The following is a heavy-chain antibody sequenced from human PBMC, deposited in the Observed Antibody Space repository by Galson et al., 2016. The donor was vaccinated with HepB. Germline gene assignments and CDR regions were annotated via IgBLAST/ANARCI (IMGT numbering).Heavy chain of an antibody. J-gene: IGHJ5*02. Sequence: SVKVSCKASGFTFTSSAMQWVRQARGQRLEWIGWIVVGSGNTNYAQKFQERVTITRDMSTSTAYMELSSLRSEDTAVYYCAAVVAARGGAEDWFDPWGQGTLVTVSS. CDR1: GFTFTSSA. CDR3: AAVVAARGGAEDWFDP. V-gene: IGHV1-58*02. D-gene: IGHD2-15*01. CDR2: IVVGSGNT.